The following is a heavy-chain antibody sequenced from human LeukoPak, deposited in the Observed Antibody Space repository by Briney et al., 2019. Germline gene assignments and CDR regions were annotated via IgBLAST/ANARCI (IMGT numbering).Heavy chain of an antibody. CDR1: GGSFSGYY. J-gene: IGHJ3*02. V-gene: IGHV4-34*01. CDR3: ARGPRFPYAFDI. D-gene: IGHD3-16*01. CDR2: INHSGST. Sequence: SETLSLTCAVYGGSFSGYYWSWIRQPPGKGLEWIGEINHSGSTNYNPSLKSRVTISVDTSKNQFSLKLSSVTAADTAVYYCARGPRFPYAFDIWGQGTMVTVSS.